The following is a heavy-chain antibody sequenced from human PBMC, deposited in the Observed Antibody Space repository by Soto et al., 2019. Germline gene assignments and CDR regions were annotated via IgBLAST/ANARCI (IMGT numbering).Heavy chain of an antibody. CDR3: ARGHGSSGSYYNVDWFDP. J-gene: IGHJ5*02. CDR2: INHSGST. Sequence: SETLSLTCTVYGGSFSGYYWSWIRQPPGKGLEWIGEINHSGSTNYNPSLKSRVTISVDTSKNQFSLKLSSVTAADTAVYYCARGHGSSGSYYNVDWFDPWGQGTLVTVSS. CDR1: GGSFSGYY. V-gene: IGHV4-34*01. D-gene: IGHD3-10*01.